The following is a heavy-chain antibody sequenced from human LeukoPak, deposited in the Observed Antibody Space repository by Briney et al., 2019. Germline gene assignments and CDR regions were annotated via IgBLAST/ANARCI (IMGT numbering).Heavy chain of an antibody. Sequence: GGSLRLSCAASGFPFSSYYMSWIRQAPGKGLEWISYIGSSGYTIYYADSVKGRFTISRDNAKNSLYLQMDSLRAEDTAIYYCARPQTSSSSTASLGYWGQGTLVTVSS. CDR2: IGSSGYTI. CDR3: ARPQTSSSSTASLGY. CDR1: GFPFSSYY. J-gene: IGHJ4*02. V-gene: IGHV3-11*01. D-gene: IGHD6-6*01.